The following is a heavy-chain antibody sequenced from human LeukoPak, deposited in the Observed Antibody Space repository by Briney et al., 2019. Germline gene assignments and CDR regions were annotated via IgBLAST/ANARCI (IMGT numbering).Heavy chain of an antibody. CDR2: IYYSGST. J-gene: IGHJ6*03. CDR1: GGSISSSSYY. CDR3: ARSASMVRRPNYYYYYMDV. Sequence: SETLSLTCTVSGGSISSSSYYWGWIRQPPGKGLEWIGSIYYSGSTYYNPSLKSRVTISVDTSKNQFSLKLSSVTAADTAVYYCARSASMVRRPNYYYYYMDVWGKGTTVTISS. D-gene: IGHD3-10*01. V-gene: IGHV4-39*01.